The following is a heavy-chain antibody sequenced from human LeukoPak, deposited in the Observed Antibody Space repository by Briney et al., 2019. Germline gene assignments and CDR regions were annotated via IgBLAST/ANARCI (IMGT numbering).Heavy chain of an antibody. Sequence: GGSLRLSCAASGFTFSSYWMHWVRQVPGKGLVWVSRINTDGSTTNDADSVRGRFTISRDNAKNTLYLQMNSLRAEDTAVYYCARGGYSINSLDYWGQGALVTVSS. J-gene: IGHJ4*02. CDR3: ARGGYSINSLDY. V-gene: IGHV3-74*01. CDR2: INTDGSTT. D-gene: IGHD4-11*01. CDR1: GFTFSSYW.